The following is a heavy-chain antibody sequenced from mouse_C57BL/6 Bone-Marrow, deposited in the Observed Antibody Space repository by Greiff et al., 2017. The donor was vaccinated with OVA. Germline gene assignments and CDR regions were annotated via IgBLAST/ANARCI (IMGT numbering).Heavy chain of an antibody. D-gene: IGHD2-5*01. CDR2: ISGGGGNT. Sequence: EVKVEESGGGLVKPGGSLKLSCAASGFTFSSYTMSWVRQTPEKRLEWVATISGGGGNTYYPDSVKGRFTISRDNAKNTLYLQRSSLRSEDTALYYCARPFSNSYAMDYWGQGTSVTVSS. V-gene: IGHV5-9*01. CDR1: GFTFSSYT. CDR3: ARPFSNSYAMDY. J-gene: IGHJ4*01.